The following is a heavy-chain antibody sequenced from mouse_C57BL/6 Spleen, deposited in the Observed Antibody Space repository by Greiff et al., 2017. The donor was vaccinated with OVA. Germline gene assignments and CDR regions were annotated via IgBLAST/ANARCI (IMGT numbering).Heavy chain of an antibody. CDR1: GYTFTSYT. V-gene: IGHV1-4*01. D-gene: IGHD1-1*01. CDR2: INPSSGYT. J-gene: IGHJ1*03. Sequence: VQLQQSGAELARPGASVKMSCKASGYTFTSYTMHWVKQRPGQGLEWIGYINPSSGYTKYNQKFKDKATLTADKSSSTAYMQLSSLTSEDTAVYYCAYGTLWYFDVWGTGTTVTVSS. CDR3: AYGTLWYFDV.